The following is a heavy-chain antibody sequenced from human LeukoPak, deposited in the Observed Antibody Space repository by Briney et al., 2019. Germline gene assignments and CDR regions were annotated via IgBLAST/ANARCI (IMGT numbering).Heavy chain of an antibody. CDR3: ARGPNSNWSGLDF. CDR1: GFSFSGHW. Sequence: GGSLRLSCTASGFSFSGHWMHWARQLPGKGLVWVSRISPTGSTTSYTDSVKGRFTVSRDNAKNTLYLQVNNLRAEDTAVYYCARGPNSNWSGLDFWGQGTLLTVSS. V-gene: IGHV3-74*01. D-gene: IGHD6-6*01. CDR2: ISPTGSTT. J-gene: IGHJ4*02.